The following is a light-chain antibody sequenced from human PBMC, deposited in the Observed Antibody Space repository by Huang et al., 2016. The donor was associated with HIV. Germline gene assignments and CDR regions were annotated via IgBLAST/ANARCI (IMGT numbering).Light chain of an antibody. V-gene: IGKV3-15*01. CDR3: QQYNSWPGT. CDR2: SAS. Sequence: EIVLPQSPATLSVSPGESATLSCRASQSVSSNLGWYQQKPGQTPRLLICSASTRATGIPARFSGSWSGTEFTLTISSLQSEDFAVYHCQQYNSWPGTFGQGTKVEIK. J-gene: IGKJ1*01. CDR1: QSVSSN.